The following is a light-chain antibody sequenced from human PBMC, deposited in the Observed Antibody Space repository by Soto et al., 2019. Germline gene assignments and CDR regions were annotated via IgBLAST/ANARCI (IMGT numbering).Light chain of an antibody. CDR1: QTVAPNY. V-gene: IGKV3-20*01. CDR2: GAS. CDR3: QQYGSSGT. J-gene: IGKJ1*01. Sequence: SWASQTVAPNYLAWYQQKPGQAPRLLIYGASNRATGIPDRFSGSGSGTDFTLTISRLEPEDFAVYYCQQYGSSGTFGQGTKVDIK.